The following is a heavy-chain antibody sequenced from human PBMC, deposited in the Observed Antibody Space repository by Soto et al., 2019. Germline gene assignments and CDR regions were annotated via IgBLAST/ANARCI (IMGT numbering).Heavy chain of an antibody. CDR2: ISYDGSNK. Sequence: LRLSCAASGFTFSSYGMHWVRQAPGKGLEWVAVISYDGSNKYYADSVKGRFTISRDNSKNTLYLQMNSLRAEDTAVYYCAKGRFLEWLLFMDYWGQGTLVTVSS. CDR3: AKGRFLEWLLFMDY. D-gene: IGHD3-3*01. V-gene: IGHV3-30*18. J-gene: IGHJ4*02. CDR1: GFTFSSYG.